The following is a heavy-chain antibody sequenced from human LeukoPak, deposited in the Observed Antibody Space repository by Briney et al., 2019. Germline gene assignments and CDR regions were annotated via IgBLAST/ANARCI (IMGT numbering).Heavy chain of an antibody. CDR3: ARGRVSSSSWSSTYYYYFYIDV. J-gene: IGHJ6*03. D-gene: IGHD6-13*01. V-gene: IGHV4-59*11. Sequence: SETLSLTCSVSGDSISMHYWSWIRQPPGKGLEWIGYIDHTGSTNYNPSLNSRVTISRGMSKNHFSLELSSVTAADTAVYFCARGRVSSSSWSSTYYYYFYIDVWGKGTTVTVSS. CDR2: IDHTGST. CDR1: GDSISMHY.